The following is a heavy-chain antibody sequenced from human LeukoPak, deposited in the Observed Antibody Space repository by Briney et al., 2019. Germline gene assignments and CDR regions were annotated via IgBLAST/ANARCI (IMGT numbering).Heavy chain of an antibody. CDR2: INGSGWST. J-gene: IGHJ4*02. CDR1: GFTFSSYG. Sequence: PGGSLRLSCAASGFTFSSYGMSGVRQAPGKGLEWVSAINGSGWSTYYADSVKGGFTISRDNSKTTLYLQMNSLRAEDTAVYYCAKSKEYQLPLFDYWGQGTLVTVSS. D-gene: IGHD2-2*01. CDR3: AKSKEYQLPLFDY. V-gene: IGHV3-23*01.